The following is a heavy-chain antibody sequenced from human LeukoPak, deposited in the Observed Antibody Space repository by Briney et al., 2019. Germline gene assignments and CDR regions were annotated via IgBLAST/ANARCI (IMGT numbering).Heavy chain of an antibody. D-gene: IGHD6-13*01. CDR2: ISGSGGST. V-gene: IGHV3-23*01. J-gene: IGHJ4*02. CDR1: GFTFGDYA. CDR3: AKDWGGIAAAGTYDY. Sequence: GGSLRLSCTASGFTFGDYAMSWVRQAPGKGLEWVSAISGSGGSTYYADSVKGRFTISRDNSKNTLYLQMNSLRAEDTAVYYWAKDWGGIAAAGTYDYWGQGTLVTVSS.